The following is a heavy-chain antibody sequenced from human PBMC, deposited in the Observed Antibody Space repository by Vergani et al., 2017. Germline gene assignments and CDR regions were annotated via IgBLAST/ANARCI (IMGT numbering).Heavy chain of an antibody. CDR3: AREVYCSSTSCTNWFDP. CDR1: GYTFTSYG. Sequence: QVQLVQSGAEVKKPGASVKVSCKASGYTFTSYGISWLRQAPGQGLEWMGWISAYNGNTNYAQKLQGRVTMTTDTSTSTAYMELRSLRSDDTAVYYCAREVYCSSTSCTNWFDPWGQGTLVTVSS. V-gene: IGHV1-18*01. D-gene: IGHD2-2*01. CDR2: ISAYNGNT. J-gene: IGHJ5*02.